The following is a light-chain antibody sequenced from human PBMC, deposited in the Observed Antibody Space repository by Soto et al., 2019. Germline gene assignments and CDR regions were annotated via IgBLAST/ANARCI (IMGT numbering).Light chain of an antibody. CDR2: DAS. Sequence: EIVLTQSPATLSLSPGERATLSCRASQSVSSYLAWYQQKPGQAPRLLIYDASNRATGIPARFSGSGSGTDFTPTISSLEPEDFAVYYCQQRSNWPGTFGQGTKLEIK. CDR3: QQRSNWPGT. V-gene: IGKV3-11*01. J-gene: IGKJ2*01. CDR1: QSVSSY.